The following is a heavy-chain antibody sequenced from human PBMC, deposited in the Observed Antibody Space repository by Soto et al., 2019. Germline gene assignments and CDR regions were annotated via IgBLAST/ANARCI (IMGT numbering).Heavy chain of an antibody. CDR3: ARDVGYGLIDY. V-gene: IGHV1-18*01. CDR1: GYTFTSYG. Sequence: GASAKVSCKASGYTFTSYGSSWVRQAPGQGLEWMGWINAYNGNTNYAQKLQGRVTMTTDTSTSTAYMELRSLRSDDTAVYYCARDVGYGLIDYWGQGTLVTVSS. J-gene: IGHJ4*02. CDR2: INAYNGNT. D-gene: IGHD5-18*01.